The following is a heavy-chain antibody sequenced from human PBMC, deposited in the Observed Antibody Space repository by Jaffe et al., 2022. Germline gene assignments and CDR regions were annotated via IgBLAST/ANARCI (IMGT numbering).Heavy chain of an antibody. D-gene: IGHD3-22*01. J-gene: IGHJ5*02. Sequence: QVQLQESGPGLVKPSETLSLTCTVSGGSISSYYWSWIRQPPGKGLEWIGYIYYSGSTNYNPSLKSRVTISVDTSKNQFSLKLSSVTAADTAVYYCARTHVDTAMVNTMIVVVNWFDPWGQGTLVTVSS. V-gene: IGHV4-59*01. CDR2: IYYSGST. CDR1: GGSISSYY. CDR3: ARTHVDTAMVNTMIVVVNWFDP.